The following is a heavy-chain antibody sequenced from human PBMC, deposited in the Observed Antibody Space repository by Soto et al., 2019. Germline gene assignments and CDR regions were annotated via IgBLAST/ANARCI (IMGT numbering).Heavy chain of an antibody. V-gene: IGHV3-74*01. CDR1: GFTLSSYW. Sequence: EVQLVESGGGLVQPGGSLRLSCAASGFTLSSYWMHWVRHAPGKGLVWVSRINIDGSSTSYADSVKGRFTISRDNAKNTLYLQVNSLRAEDTAVYYCARSRDGYNFVGDCWGQGTLVTVCS. D-gene: IGHD5-12*01. CDR2: INIDGSST. CDR3: ARSRDGYNFVGDC. J-gene: IGHJ4*02.